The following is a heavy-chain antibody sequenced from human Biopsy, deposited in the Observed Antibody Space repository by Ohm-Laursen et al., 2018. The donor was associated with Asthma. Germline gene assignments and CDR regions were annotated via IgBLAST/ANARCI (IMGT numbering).Heavy chain of an antibody. CDR1: GFAVSRDY. V-gene: IGHV3-53*01. CDR3: ARGDSSIWSHYYFDY. CDR2: IYSGGTS. Sequence: GSLRLSCAASGFAVSRDYMFWVRQAPGKGLEWVSVIYSGGTSHTADSVRGRFTISRDYSKNTLYLQMHSLRAEDTAVYYCARGDSSIWSHYYFDYWGQGTLVTVSS. D-gene: IGHD3-22*01. J-gene: IGHJ4*02.